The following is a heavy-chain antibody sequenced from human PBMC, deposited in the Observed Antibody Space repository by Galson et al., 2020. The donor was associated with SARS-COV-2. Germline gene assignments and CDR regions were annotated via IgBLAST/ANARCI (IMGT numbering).Heavy chain of an antibody. V-gene: IGHV6-1*01. CDR1: GDSVSSNSAA. J-gene: IGHJ5*02. D-gene: IGHD6-13*01. Sequence: SETLSLTCAISGDSVSSNSAAWNWIRQSPSRGLEWLGRTYYRSKWYNDYAVSVKSRITINPDTSKNQFSLQLNSVTPEDTAVYYCARAPLVAAAGTGGWFDPWGQGTLVTVSS. CDR2: TYYRSKWYN. CDR3: ARAPLVAAAGTGGWFDP.